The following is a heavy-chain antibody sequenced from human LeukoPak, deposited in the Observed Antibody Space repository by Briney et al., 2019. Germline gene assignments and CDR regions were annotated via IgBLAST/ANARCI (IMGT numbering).Heavy chain of an antibody. CDR3: ARGLRPANL. J-gene: IGHJ4*02. D-gene: IGHD1-7*01. CDR1: GYTFTGYY. Sequence: GASVKVSCKASGYTFTGYYMHWVRQAPGQGLQYMGWIHPASANTVYAQMFHGRVTLTRDTPATTAYMELSGLRSDDTAVYYCARGLRPANLWGQGTLVTVSS. V-gene: IGHV1-2*02. CDR2: IHPASANT.